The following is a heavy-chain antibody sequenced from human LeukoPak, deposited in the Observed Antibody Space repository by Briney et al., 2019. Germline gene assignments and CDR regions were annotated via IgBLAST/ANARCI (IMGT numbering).Heavy chain of an antibody. D-gene: IGHD7-27*01. V-gene: IGHV3-23*01. Sequence: GGSLRLSCAASGFTFSSYTMSWVRQAPGKGLEWVSTITTSDGNTYYADSVKGWFTVSRDNSKNTLFLQMNSLRAEDTAVYYCAKDGGLWVSAHWGDSWGRGTLVTVSS. CDR1: GFTFSSYT. CDR3: AKDGGLWVSAHWGDS. CDR2: ITTSDGNT. J-gene: IGHJ4*02.